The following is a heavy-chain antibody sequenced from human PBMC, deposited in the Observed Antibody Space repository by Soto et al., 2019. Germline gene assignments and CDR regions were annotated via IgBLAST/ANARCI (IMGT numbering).Heavy chain of an antibody. Sequence: QVQLVQSGAEVKKPGASVKVSCKASGYTFTSYGISWVRQAPGQRLEWMGWISAYNGNTNYAQKLQGRVTMTTDTSTSTAYMELRSLRSDDTAVYYCARVSGIAVAGVRGWFDPWGQGTLVTVSS. V-gene: IGHV1-18*01. CDR3: ARVSGIAVAGVRGWFDP. D-gene: IGHD6-19*01. CDR2: ISAYNGNT. CDR1: GYTFTSYG. J-gene: IGHJ5*02.